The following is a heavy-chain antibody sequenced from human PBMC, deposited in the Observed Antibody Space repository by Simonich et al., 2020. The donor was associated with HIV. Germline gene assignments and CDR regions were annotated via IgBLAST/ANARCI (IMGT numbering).Heavy chain of an antibody. V-gene: IGHV3-30*07. CDR3: ASGGSISSVWADDY. D-gene: IGHD3-16*01. CDR2: ISDDGSNK. CDR1: GVTFSSYA. J-gene: IGHJ4*02. Sequence: QVQLVESGGGVVQPGRSLRLSCAASGVTFSSYAMHWVRQAPGKGLEWVAVISDDGSNKSYADSVKGRFTISRDNSKIPLYLQMNSLRAEDTAVYYCASGGSISSVWADDYWGQGTLVTVSS.